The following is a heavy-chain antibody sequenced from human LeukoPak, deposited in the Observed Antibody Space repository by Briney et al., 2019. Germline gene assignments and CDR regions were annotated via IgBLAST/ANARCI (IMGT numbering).Heavy chain of an antibody. V-gene: IGHV4-4*02. D-gene: IGHD6-13*01. J-gene: IGHJ6*02. Sequence: SGTLSLTCAVSGGSISSSNWWSWVRQPPGKGLEWIGEIYHSGSTNYNPSLKSRVTISVDKSKNQFSLKLSSVTAADTAVYYCARWQQLTGDYYYGMDVWGQGTTVTVSS. CDR3: ARWQQLTGDYYYGMDV. CDR1: GGSISSSNW. CDR2: IYHSGST.